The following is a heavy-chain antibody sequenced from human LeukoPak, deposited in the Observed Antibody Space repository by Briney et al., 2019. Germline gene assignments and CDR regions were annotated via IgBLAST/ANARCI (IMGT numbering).Heavy chain of an antibody. CDR3: ARVVAAAGNNWFDP. J-gene: IGHJ5*02. V-gene: IGHV4-30-4*07. CDR2: IHDSGST. Sequence: PSETLSLTCTVSGDSISSGGYSWSWIRQTPGKGLEWIAYIHDSGSTYNNPSLKSRLSISIDMSKNQFSLKLNSVTAADTAVYYCARVVAAAGNNWFDPWGQGTLVTVSS. CDR1: GDSISSGGYS. D-gene: IGHD6-13*01.